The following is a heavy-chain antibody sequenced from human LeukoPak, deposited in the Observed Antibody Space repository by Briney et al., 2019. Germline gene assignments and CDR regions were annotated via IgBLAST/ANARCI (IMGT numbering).Heavy chain of an antibody. J-gene: IGHJ4*02. Sequence: GGSLRLSRAASGFTFSSYGMHWVRQAPGKGLEWVAVISYDGSNKYYADSVKGRFTISRDNSKNTLYLQMNSLRAEDTAVYYCAKDRQLDYWGQGTLVTVSS. V-gene: IGHV3-30*18. CDR1: GFTFSSYG. CDR2: ISYDGSNK. CDR3: AKDRQLDY. D-gene: IGHD6-6*01.